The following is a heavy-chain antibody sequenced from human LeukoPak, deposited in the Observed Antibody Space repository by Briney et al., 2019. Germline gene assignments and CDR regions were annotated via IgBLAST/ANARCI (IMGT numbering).Heavy chain of an antibody. Sequence: GGSLRLSCAASGFTFDDYTMHWVRQAPGKGLEWVPLISRDGGSTHYADSVKGRFTISRDNSKNSLSLQMDRVTTEDTALYYCAKDIKPKYYYYAMDVWGQGTTVTVFS. CDR1: GFTFDDYT. J-gene: IGHJ6*02. CDR2: ISRDGGST. V-gene: IGHV3-43*01. CDR3: AKDIKPKYYYYAMDV. D-gene: IGHD2/OR15-2a*01.